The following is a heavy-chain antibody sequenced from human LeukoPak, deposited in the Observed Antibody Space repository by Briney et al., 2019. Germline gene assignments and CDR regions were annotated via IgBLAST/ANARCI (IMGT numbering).Heavy chain of an antibody. V-gene: IGHV4-34*12. J-gene: IGHJ6*03. D-gene: IGHD1-7*01. CDR1: GGSFSNYY. CDR3: ARRWNYGRNYYIDV. Sequence: PSETLSLTCAVYGGSFSNYYWSWIRQPSGKGLEWFGEIIDSGRINYHPSLVRRVTVSVDTSKNQFSLRLTSVTATDTAVYYCARRWNYGRNYYIDVWGNGATVSVSS. CDR2: IIDSGRI.